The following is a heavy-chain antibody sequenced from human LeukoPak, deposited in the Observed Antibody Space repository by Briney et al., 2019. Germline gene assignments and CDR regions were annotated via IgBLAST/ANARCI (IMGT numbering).Heavy chain of an antibody. Sequence: ASVKVSCKASGYTFTSYGISWVRQAPGQGLEWMGWISAYNGNTNYAQKLQGRVTMTTDTSTSTAYMELRSLRSDDTAVYYCARVFHWNDPGAFDIWGQGTMVTVSS. V-gene: IGHV1-18*01. J-gene: IGHJ3*02. D-gene: IGHD1-1*01. CDR1: GYTFTSYG. CDR2: ISAYNGNT. CDR3: ARVFHWNDPGAFDI.